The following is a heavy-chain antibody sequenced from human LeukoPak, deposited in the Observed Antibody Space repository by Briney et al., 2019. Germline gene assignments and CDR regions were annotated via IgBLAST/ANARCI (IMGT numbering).Heavy chain of an antibody. CDR2: ISYDGSNK. J-gene: IGHJ4*02. Sequence: GGSLRLSCAASGFTFSSYAMHWVRQAPGKGLEWVAVISYDGSNKYYADSVKGRFTISRDNSKNTLYLQMNSLRAEDTAVYYCARDFSTIFGVDAYYFDYWGQGTLVTVSS. CDR3: ARDFSTIFGVDAYYFDY. CDR1: GFTFSSYA. V-gene: IGHV3-30-3*01. D-gene: IGHD3-3*01.